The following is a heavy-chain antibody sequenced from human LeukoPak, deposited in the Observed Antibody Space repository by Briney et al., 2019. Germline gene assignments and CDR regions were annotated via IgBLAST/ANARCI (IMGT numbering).Heavy chain of an antibody. V-gene: IGHV1-2*02. CDR3: AVSIQAPAIPTFDY. Sequence: ASVKVSCNTSGNNFSRYIHCMRQAPGQGLEWMGWIDPHSGGTNSAQKFQGRVTMTRDTSISAVYMELTSLRSDDTAVYYCAVSIQAPAIPTFDYWGQGTLVTVSS. CDR2: IDPHSGGT. D-gene: IGHD2-21*02. CDR1: GNNFSRY. J-gene: IGHJ4*02.